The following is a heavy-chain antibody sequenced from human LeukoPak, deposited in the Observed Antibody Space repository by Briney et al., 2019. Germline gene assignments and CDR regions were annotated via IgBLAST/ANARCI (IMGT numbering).Heavy chain of an antibody. Sequence: GGPLRLSCAASGFTFTSYAMHWVRQAPGKGLEWVAVISYDGSNKYYADSVKGRFTISRDNSKNTLYVQMNSLRAEDTAVYYCARDARGSGSYYSDYWGQGTLVTVSS. J-gene: IGHJ4*02. CDR3: ARDARGSGSYYSDY. CDR1: GFTFTSYA. V-gene: IGHV3-30-3*01. CDR2: ISYDGSNK. D-gene: IGHD1-26*01.